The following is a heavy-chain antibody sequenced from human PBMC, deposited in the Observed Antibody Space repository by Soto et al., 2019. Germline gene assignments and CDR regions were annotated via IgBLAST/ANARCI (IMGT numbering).Heavy chain of an antibody. CDR2: ISGSGGST. CDR3: ATVFWSGYYTPYYFDY. D-gene: IGHD3-3*01. Sequence: GGSLRLSCAASGFTFSSYAMSWVRQAPGKGLEWVSAISGSGGSTYYADSVKGRFTISRDNSKNTLYLQMNSLRAEDTAVYYCATVFWSGYYTPYYFDYWGQGTLVTVSS. V-gene: IGHV3-23*01. J-gene: IGHJ4*02. CDR1: GFTFSSYA.